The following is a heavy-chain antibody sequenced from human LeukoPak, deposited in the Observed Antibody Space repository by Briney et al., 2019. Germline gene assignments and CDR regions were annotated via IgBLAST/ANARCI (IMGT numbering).Heavy chain of an antibody. V-gene: IGHV3-30*18. CDR3: AKDRYGSGNNWLDP. CDR1: GFSFNSYA. J-gene: IGHJ5*02. Sequence: PGGSLRLSCTASGFSFNSYAMHWVRQAPGKGLEWLAFILHDGSKAYHADSINGRFTISRDNSNNTLFLQMSGLTTEDTGVYYCAKDRYGSGNNWLDPWGQGTLVTVSS. CDR2: ILHDGSKA. D-gene: IGHD3-10*01.